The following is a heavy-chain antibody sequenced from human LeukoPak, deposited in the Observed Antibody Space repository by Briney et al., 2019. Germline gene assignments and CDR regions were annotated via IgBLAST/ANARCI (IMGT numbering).Heavy chain of an antibody. J-gene: IGHJ5*02. D-gene: IGHD3-3*01. V-gene: IGHV4-4*02. CDR3: ARNYESGYSIGP. CDR2: IYHSGST. Sequence: SETLSLTCAVSGGSISSSNWWSWVRQPPGKGLEWIGEIYHSGSTNYNPSLKSRVTISVDKSKNQFSLTVTSVTAADTAIYYCARNYESGYSIGPWGQGTLVTVSS. CDR1: GGSISSSNW.